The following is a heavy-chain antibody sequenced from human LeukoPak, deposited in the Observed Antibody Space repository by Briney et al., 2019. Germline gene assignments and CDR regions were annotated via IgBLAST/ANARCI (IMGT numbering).Heavy chain of an antibody. Sequence: PGGSLRLSCAASGFTFSSYAMSWVRQAPGKGLEWVSGISGSGGSTYYADSVKGRFTISRDNSKNTLYLQMNSLRAEDTAVHYCAKDLRSSNYYFFDYWGQGTLVTVSS. CDR3: AKDLRSSNYYFFDY. D-gene: IGHD6-13*01. CDR1: GFTFSSYA. J-gene: IGHJ4*02. V-gene: IGHV3-23*01. CDR2: ISGSGGST.